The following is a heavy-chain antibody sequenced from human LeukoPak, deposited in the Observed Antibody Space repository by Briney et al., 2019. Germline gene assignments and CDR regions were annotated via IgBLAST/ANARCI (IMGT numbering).Heavy chain of an antibody. V-gene: IGHV3-7*01. J-gene: IGHJ4*02. CDR3: ARDSFEELLWFGESYYFDY. CDR2: IKQDGSEK. Sequence: GGSLRLSCAASGFTFSSYWMSWVRQAPGKGLEWVANIKQDGSEKYYVDSVKGRFTISRDNAKNSLYLQMNSLRAEDTAVYYCARDSFEELLWFGESYYFDYWGQGTLVTVSS. D-gene: IGHD3-10*01. CDR1: GFTFSSYW.